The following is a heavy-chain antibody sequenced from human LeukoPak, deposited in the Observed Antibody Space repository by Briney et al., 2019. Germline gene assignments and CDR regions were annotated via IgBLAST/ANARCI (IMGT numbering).Heavy chain of an antibody. CDR2: LYAAGNT. J-gene: IGHJ4*02. D-gene: IGHD3-10*01. CDR3: AREIVRGVPGW. V-gene: IGHV4-38-2*02. Sequence: SETLSPSCAVSGYSISSGYHWGGTRQTPGKGLEWIGSLYAAGNTYYSPSLKSRVTISLDKSKNLFSLDLRSVTAADTAVYYCAREIVRGVPGWWGQGTLVTVSS. CDR1: GYSISSGYH.